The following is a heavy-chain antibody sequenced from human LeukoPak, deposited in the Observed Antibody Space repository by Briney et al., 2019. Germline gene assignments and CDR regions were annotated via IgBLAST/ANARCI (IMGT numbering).Heavy chain of an antibody. CDR2: IGTASDT. Sequence: PGGSLRLSCAASGFTFSSFDMHWVRQSTGQGLECVSTIGTASDTYYPGSVEGRFTLSRDNAKNSLYLQMNSLTAGDTAVYYCARGPPRGKYYYMHVWGKGTTVTVSS. CDR3: ARGPPRGKYYYMHV. J-gene: IGHJ6*03. V-gene: IGHV3-13*01. D-gene: IGHD1-1*01. CDR1: GFTFSSFD.